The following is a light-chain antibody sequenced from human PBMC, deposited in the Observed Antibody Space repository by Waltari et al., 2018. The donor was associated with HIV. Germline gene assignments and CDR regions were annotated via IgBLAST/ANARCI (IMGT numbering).Light chain of an antibody. CDR1: SGSIASNY. V-gene: IGLV6-57*01. CDR3: QSYDSSNLWV. J-gene: IGLJ3*02. CDR2: EDN. Sequence: NFMLTQPHSVSESPGKTVTISCTRSSGSIASNYVQWSQQRPGSSPTTVIYEDNQRPSGVPGLFSGSIGSCSNSASLTISGLKTEDEADYYCQSYDSSNLWVFGGGTKLTVL.